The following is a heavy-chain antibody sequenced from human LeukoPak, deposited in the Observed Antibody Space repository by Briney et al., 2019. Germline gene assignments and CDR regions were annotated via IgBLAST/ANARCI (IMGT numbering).Heavy chain of an antibody. CDR3: ARGYCSGGSCLQGDY. J-gene: IGHJ4*02. D-gene: IGHD2-15*01. V-gene: IGHV4-59*01. CDR1: GGSISNYF. Sequence: PSETLSLTCSVSGGSISNYFWSWIRQPPGKGLECIGFIYYSETTNYNPSFKSRVTISVDTSKNQFSLKLNSVTAADTAVYYCARGYCSGGSCLQGDYWGQGTLVTVSS. CDR2: IYYSETT.